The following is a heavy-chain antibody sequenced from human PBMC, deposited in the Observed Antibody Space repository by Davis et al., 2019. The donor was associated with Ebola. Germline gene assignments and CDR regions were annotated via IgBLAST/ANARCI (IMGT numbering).Heavy chain of an antibody. V-gene: IGHV3-30*18. D-gene: IGHD3-9*01. Sequence: PAGSLTPSCQASAFPSSSYGMRWVRQAPGKGLEWVAVISHDGSNKYYADSVKGRFTISRDTLKNTLYLQMNSLRAEDTAVYYCAKSNYDILTGYHDVFHIWGQGTMVTASS. CDR1: AFPSSSYG. CDR3: AKSNYDILTGYHDVFHI. CDR2: ISHDGSNK. J-gene: IGHJ3*02.